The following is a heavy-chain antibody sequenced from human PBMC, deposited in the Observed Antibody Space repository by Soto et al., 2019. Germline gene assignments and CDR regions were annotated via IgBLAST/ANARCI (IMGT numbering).Heavy chain of an antibody. Sequence: PSETLALTFTVSGGSIRSCYYYWTWIRQPTGKGLEWIGFIYYSGTTYYNPSLKSRVTISVDTSKNQFSLTLSSVTAADTAIYYCARVAYYYDSSGSSHRYYFDYWGQGTLVTVSS. CDR3: ARVAYYYDSSGSSHRYYFDY. CDR2: IYYSGTT. V-gene: IGHV4-30-4*01. CDR1: GGSIRSCYYY. D-gene: IGHD3-22*01. J-gene: IGHJ4*02.